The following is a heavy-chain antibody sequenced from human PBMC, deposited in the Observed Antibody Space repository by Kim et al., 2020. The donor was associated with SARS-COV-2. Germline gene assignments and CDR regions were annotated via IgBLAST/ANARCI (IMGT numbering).Heavy chain of an antibody. J-gene: IGHJ6*02. CDR2: IYYSGST. D-gene: IGHD3-10*01. CDR1: GGSISSYY. Sequence: SETLSLTCTVSGGSISSYYWSWIRQPPGKGLEWIGYIYYSGSTNYNPSLKSRVTISVDTSKNQFSLKLSSVTAADTAVYYCARGGGSVYHYYYYYGMDVWGQGTTVTVSS. CDR3: ARGGGSVYHYYYYYGMDV. V-gene: IGHV4-59*13.